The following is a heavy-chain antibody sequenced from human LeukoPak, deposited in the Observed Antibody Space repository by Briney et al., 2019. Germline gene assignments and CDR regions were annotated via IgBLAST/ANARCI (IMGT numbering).Heavy chain of an antibody. CDR1: GFTFSSYA. J-gene: IGHJ5*02. Sequence: GGSLRLSCAASGFTFSSYAMHWVRQAPGEGLEWVAVISYDGSNKYYADSVKGRFTISRDNSKNTLYLQMNSLRAEDTAVYYCAKDYGTNRNWLDPWGQGTLVTVSS. CDR2: ISYDGSNK. CDR3: AKDYGTNRNWLDP. V-gene: IGHV3-30*04. D-gene: IGHD1-14*01.